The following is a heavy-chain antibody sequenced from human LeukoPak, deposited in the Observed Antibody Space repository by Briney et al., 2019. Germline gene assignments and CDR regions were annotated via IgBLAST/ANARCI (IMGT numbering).Heavy chain of an antibody. J-gene: IGHJ6*02. V-gene: IGHV1-46*01. CDR1: GYTFTSYY. D-gene: IGHD6-19*01. Sequence: ASVKVSCTASGYTFTSYYMHWVRQAPGQGLEWMGIINPSGGSTSYAQKFQGRVTMTRDTSTSTVYMELSSLRSEDTAVYYCARDPSSGWYYYYGMDVWGQGTTVTVSS. CDR2: INPSGGST. CDR3: ARDPSSGWYYYYGMDV.